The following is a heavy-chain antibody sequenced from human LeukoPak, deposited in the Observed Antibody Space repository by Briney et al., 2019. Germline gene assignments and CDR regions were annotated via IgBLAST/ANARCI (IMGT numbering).Heavy chain of an antibody. D-gene: IGHD6-6*01. J-gene: IGHJ6*03. Sequence: ASVKVSCKASGYTFTGYYMHWVRQAPGQGLEWMGWINPNSGGTNYAQKFQGRVTMTRDTSISTAYMELSRLRSDDTAVYYCARGRSSSSGWGAYYYYYYMGVWGKGTTVTVSS. CDR2: INPNSGGT. CDR3: ARGRSSSSGWGAYYYYYYMGV. V-gene: IGHV1-2*02. CDR1: GYTFTGYY.